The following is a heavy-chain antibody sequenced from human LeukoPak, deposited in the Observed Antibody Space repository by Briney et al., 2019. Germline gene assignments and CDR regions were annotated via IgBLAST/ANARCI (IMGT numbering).Heavy chain of an antibody. D-gene: IGHD3-22*01. CDR2: FDPEDGET. CDR3: ATVVVRYSPLGFDP. CDR1: GYTLTELS. V-gene: IGHV1-24*01. J-gene: IGHJ5*02. Sequence: ASVKVSCKVSGYTLTELSMHWVRQAPGKGLEWMGGFDPEDGETIYAQKFQGRVTMTEDTSTDTAYMELSSLRSEDTAVYYCATVVVRYSPLGFDPWGQGTLVTVSS.